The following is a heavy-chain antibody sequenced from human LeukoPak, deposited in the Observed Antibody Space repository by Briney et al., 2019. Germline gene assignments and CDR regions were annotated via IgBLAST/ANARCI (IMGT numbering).Heavy chain of an antibody. J-gene: IGHJ4*02. D-gene: IGHD6-19*01. CDR3: ARGSYSSGWNFDY. Sequence: SQTLSLTCAISGDSVSSNSAAWNWIRQSPSRGLEWLGRTYYRSKWYNDYAVSVKSRITINPDTSKNQFSLKLSSVTAADTAVYYCARGSYSSGWNFDYWGQGTLVTVSS. CDR2: TYYRSKWYN. V-gene: IGHV6-1*01. CDR1: GDSVSSNSAA.